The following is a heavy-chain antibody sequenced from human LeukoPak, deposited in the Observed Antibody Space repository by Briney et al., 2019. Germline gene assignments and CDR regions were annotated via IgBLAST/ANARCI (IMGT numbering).Heavy chain of an antibody. CDR3: ARVSPPNYGGKPYYYYGMDV. Sequence: ASVKVSCKASGYTFTSYGINWVRQAPGQGLEWMGWISAYNGNTNYAQKLQGRVTMTTDTPTSTAYMELRSLRSDDTAVYYCARVSPPNYGGKPYYYYGMDVWGQGTTVTVSS. D-gene: IGHD4-23*01. CDR2: ISAYNGNT. J-gene: IGHJ6*02. CDR1: GYTFTSYG. V-gene: IGHV1-18*01.